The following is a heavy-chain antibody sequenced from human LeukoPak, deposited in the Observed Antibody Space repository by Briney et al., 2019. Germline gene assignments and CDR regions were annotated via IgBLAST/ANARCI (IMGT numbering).Heavy chain of an antibody. J-gene: IGHJ4*02. V-gene: IGHV1-8*01. D-gene: IGHD4-17*01. CDR2: MNPNSGNT. CDR3: VRGRYGDYAIDY. Sequence: ASVKVSCKASGYTFTSYDINWVRQATGQGLEWMGWMNPNSGNTGYAQKFQGRVTMTRNTSISTAYMELSSLRSEDTAVYYCVRGRYGDYAIDYWGQGTLVTVSS. CDR1: GYTFTSYD.